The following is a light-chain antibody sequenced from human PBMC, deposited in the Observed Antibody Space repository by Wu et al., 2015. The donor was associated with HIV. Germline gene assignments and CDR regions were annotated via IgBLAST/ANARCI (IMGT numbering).Light chain of an antibody. Sequence: DIEMTQSPSTLSASVGDRVTISCRASQDINNRLAWYQQRPGKAPKLLIFQASRLESGVPPRFSGSGFGTEFALTITSLQSDDFATYYCQHFYTYSWTFGQGTKVELK. CDR2: QAS. CDR3: QHFYTYSWT. CDR1: QDINNR. J-gene: IGKJ1*01. V-gene: IGKV1-5*03.